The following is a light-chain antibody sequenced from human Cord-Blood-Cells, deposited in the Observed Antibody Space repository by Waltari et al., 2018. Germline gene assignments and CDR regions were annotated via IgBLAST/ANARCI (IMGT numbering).Light chain of an antibody. J-gene: IGLJ1*01. CDR3: SSYTSSSTLYV. CDR1: SSDVGGYNY. Sequence: QSALTQPASVSGSPGQSITISCTGTSSDVGGYNYVSWYQQHPGKAPKLMIYDVSNGPSWVSNRFSGSKSGNTASLTISGLQAEDEADYYCSSYTSSSTLYVFGTGTKVTVL. CDR2: DVS. V-gene: IGLV2-14*01.